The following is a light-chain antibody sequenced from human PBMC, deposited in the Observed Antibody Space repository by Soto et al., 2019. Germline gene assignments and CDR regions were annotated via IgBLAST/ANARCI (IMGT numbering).Light chain of an antibody. Sequence: QSVLTQPASVSGSPGQSITISCTGTNSDVGGYNYVSWYQQYPSKAPKLMIYEVSNRPSGVSNRFSGSKSGNTASLTISGLQAEDEADYYCSSYTSSILVFGGGTKLTVL. CDR2: EVS. CDR1: NSDVGGYNY. J-gene: IGLJ3*02. CDR3: SSYTSSILV. V-gene: IGLV2-14*01.